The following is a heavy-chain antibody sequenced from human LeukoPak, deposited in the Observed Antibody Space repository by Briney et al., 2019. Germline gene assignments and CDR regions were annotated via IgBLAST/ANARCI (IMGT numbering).Heavy chain of an antibody. V-gene: IGHV1-24*01. CDR2: FDPEDGES. J-gene: IGHJ4*02. CDR1: GYTLTELS. Sequence: GASVKVSCKVSGYTLTELSMHWVRQAPGKGLEWMGGFDPEDGESIYAQKFQGRVTMTEDTSTDTACMELSSLRSEDTAVYYCATYPILEVYGHEYFDYWGQGTLVTVSS. CDR3: ATYPILEVYGHEYFDY. D-gene: IGHD2-21*01.